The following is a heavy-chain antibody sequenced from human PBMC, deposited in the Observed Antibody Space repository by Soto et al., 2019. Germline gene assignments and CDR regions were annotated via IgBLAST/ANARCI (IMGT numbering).Heavy chain of an antibody. CDR3: ARGPPYYDFWSGYYPSRYFDY. V-gene: IGHV4-34*01. D-gene: IGHD3-3*01. Sequence: PSETLSLTCAVYGGSFSGYYWSWIRQPPGKGLEWIGEINHSGSTNYNPSLKSRVTISVDTSKIQFSLKLSSVTAADTAVYYCARGPPYYDFWSGYYPSRYFDYWGQGTLVTVSS. CDR2: INHSGST. CDR1: GGSFSGYY. J-gene: IGHJ4*02.